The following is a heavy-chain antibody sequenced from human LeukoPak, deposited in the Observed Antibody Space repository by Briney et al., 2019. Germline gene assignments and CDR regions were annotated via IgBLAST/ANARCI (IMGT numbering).Heavy chain of an antibody. CDR2: IYHSGST. J-gene: IGHJ4*02. CDR3: ARVNYYDSSGYFLFDY. V-gene: IGHV4-4*02. CDR1: GFTLSTYGM. Sequence: GSLRLSCAASGFTLSTYGMIWVRQPPGKGLEWIGEIYHSGSTNYNPSLKSRVTISVDKSKNQFSLKLSSVTAADTAVYYCARVNYYDSSGYFLFDYWGQGTLVTVSS. D-gene: IGHD3-22*01.